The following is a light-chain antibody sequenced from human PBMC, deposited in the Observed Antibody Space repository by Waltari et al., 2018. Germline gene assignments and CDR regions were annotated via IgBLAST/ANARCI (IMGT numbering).Light chain of an antibody. CDR3: SSYAGSNNLV. Sequence: QSALTQPPSAAGFPGQSVTISCSGTSSADGGYNYVSCYQQHPGKAPNLMIYEVSKRPSGFPDRFSGSKSGNSASLTVSGLQAEDEADYYCSSYAGSNNLVFGGGTKLTVL. V-gene: IGLV2-8*01. CDR2: EVS. CDR1: SSADGGYNY. J-gene: IGLJ2*01.